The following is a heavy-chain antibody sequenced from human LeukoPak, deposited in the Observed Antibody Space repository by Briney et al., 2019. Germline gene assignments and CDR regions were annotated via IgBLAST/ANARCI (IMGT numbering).Heavy chain of an antibody. CDR2: INHSGST. J-gene: IGHJ4*02. CDR1: GGSLRGYY. V-gene: IGHV4-34*01. D-gene: IGHD3-10*01. Sequence: SETLSLTCAVYGGSLRGYYWSWIRQPPGKGLEGIGVINHSGSTNYNPSLKSRVTISVDTSKNQFSLKLSSVTAADTAVYYCARVGKYYYGAGSYYTSGVDYWGQGTLVTVSS. CDR3: ARVGKYYYGAGSYYTSGVDY.